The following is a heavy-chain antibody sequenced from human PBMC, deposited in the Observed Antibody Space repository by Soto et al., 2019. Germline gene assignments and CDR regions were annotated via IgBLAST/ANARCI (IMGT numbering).Heavy chain of an antibody. D-gene: IGHD1-26*01. Sequence: EVQLVESGGGLVQPGGSLRLSCAASGFIFTNYWMSWVRQAPGKGLEWVANVHRDGSEKRYVDSVKGRFTISRDNAKNSLYLQMNSLSADDTGVYYCTSARSSVGAPGGFIEYWGQGNLVTFSS. CDR2: VHRDGSEK. V-gene: IGHV3-7*03. J-gene: IGHJ4*02. CDR1: GFIFTNYW. CDR3: TSARSSVGAPGGFIEY.